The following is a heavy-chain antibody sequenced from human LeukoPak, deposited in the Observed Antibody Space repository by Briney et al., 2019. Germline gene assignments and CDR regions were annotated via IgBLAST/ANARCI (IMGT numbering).Heavy chain of an antibody. Sequence: GGSLRLSCAASGFTFSSFAMSWVRQPPGKGLEWVSTISGAGGTTYYADSVKGRFTISRDNSKKTLDLQMISLRAEDTAVYFCAKSSAAAVKNYFFDSWGQGTLVTVSS. CDR2: ISGAGGTT. J-gene: IGHJ4*02. CDR1: GFTFSSFA. D-gene: IGHD6-25*01. V-gene: IGHV3-23*01. CDR3: AKSSAAAVKNYFFDS.